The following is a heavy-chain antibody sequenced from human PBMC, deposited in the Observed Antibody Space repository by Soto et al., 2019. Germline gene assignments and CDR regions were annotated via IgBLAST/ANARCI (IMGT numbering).Heavy chain of an antibody. CDR3: ASAPEVSAAGEYWYFDL. D-gene: IGHD6-13*01. V-gene: IGHV1-69*06. J-gene: IGHJ2*01. Sequence: SVKGCCKASGGAFSSYAISLERQAPGQGLEWMGGIIPIFGTANYAQKFQGRVTITADKSTSTAYMELSSLRSEDTAVYYCASAPEVSAAGEYWYFDLWGRGTLVTVS. CDR1: GGAFSSYA. CDR2: IIPIFGTA.